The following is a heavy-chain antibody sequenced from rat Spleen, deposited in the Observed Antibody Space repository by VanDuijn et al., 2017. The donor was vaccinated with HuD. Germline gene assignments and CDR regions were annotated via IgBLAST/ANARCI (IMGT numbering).Heavy chain of an antibody. CDR2: IIDTGGRT. D-gene: IGHD1-12*02. CDR3: TREGYYDRTYYPYYFDN. J-gene: IGHJ2*01. V-gene: IGHV5-31*01. CDR1: GFTFNKFW. Sequence: EVQLVESGGGLVQPGRSLKLSCVASGFTFNKFWMTWIRQAPGKGLEWVASIIDTGGRTYYPDSVKGRFTISRDNAKSTLYLQMNSLRSEDTATYYCTREGYYDRTYYPYYFDNWGQGVMVTVSS.